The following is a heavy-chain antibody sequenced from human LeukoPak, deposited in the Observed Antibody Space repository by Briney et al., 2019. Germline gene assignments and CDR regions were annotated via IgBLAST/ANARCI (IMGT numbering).Heavy chain of an antibody. CDR1: GGSFSGYY. V-gene: IGHV4-34*01. Sequence: PSETLSLTCAVYGGSFSGYYWSWIRQPPGKGLEWIGEINHSGSTNYNPSLKSRVTISVDTSKNQFSLKLSSVTAADTAVYYCARGLSRCSGGSCYRLDYWGQGTLVTVSS. J-gene: IGHJ4*02. CDR2: INHSGST. CDR3: ARGLSRCSGGSCYRLDY. D-gene: IGHD2-15*01.